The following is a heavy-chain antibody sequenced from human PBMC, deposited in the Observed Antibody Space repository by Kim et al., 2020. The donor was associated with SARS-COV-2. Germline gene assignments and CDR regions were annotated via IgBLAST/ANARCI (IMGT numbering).Heavy chain of an antibody. V-gene: IGHV3-48*01. CDR3: ARDQGGTSIVGAFDY. J-gene: IGHJ4*02. D-gene: IGHD1-26*01. Sequence: DTLKGRLTIYRNNAKNSLYLQTNSLRPEDTAVYYCARDQGGTSIVGAFDYWGQGTLVTVSS.